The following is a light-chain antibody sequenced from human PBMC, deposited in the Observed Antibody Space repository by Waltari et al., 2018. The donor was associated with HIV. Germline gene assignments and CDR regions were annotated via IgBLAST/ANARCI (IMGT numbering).Light chain of an antibody. J-gene: IGLJ2*01. CDR2: NND. V-gene: IGLV1-44*01. CDR1: RSNIGSNA. CDR3: ATWDDSLNAIV. Sequence: QSVLTQSPSASGTPGQRVTISCSGSRSNIGSNAVSSYQQVPGTAPKLLMHNNDQRPSGVPDRFSGSKSDTSASLAISGLQSEDEADYYCATWDDSLNAIVFGGGTELTVL.